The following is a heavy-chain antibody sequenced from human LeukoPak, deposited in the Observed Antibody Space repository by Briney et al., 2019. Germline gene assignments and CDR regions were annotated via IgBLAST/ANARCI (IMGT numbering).Heavy chain of an antibody. D-gene: IGHD5-18*01. CDR2: INPNSGGT. J-gene: IGHJ4*02. CDR3: ASPGYSYGYFDY. V-gene: IGHV1-2*06. Sequence: ASVKVSCKASGYTYTGYYMHWVRQAPGQGLEWMGRINPNSGGTNYAQKFQGRVTMTRDTSISTAYMELSRLRSDDTAVYYCASPGYSYGYFDYWGQGTLVTVSS. CDR1: GYTYTGYY.